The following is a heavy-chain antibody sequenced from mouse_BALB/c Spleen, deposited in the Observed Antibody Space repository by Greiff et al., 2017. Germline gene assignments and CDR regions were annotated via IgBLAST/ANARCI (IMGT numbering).Heavy chain of an antibody. CDR3: ARYDYAGFAY. V-gene: IGHV5-9*03. J-gene: IGHJ3*01. CDR2: ISSGGGNT. Sequence: EVQVVESGGGLVKPGGSLKLSCAASGFTFSSYTMSWVRQTPEKRLEWVATISSGGGNTYYPDSVKGRFTISRDNAKNNLYLQMSSLRSEDTALYYCARYDYAGFAYWGQGTLVTVSA. CDR1: GFTFSSYT. D-gene: IGHD2-4*01.